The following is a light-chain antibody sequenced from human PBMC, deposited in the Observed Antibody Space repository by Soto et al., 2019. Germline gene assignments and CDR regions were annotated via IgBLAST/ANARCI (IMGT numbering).Light chain of an antibody. CDR3: SSYTTSNTRQIV. V-gene: IGLV2-14*03. CDR1: SSDVGGYNY. Sequence: QSVLTQPASVSGSPGQSITISCTGTSSDVGGYNYVSWYQHHPGKAPKLMIFDVSNRPSGVSNRFSGSKSGNTASLTISGLQPEDEADYYCSSYTTSNTRQIVLGTGTKVT. J-gene: IGLJ1*01. CDR2: DVS.